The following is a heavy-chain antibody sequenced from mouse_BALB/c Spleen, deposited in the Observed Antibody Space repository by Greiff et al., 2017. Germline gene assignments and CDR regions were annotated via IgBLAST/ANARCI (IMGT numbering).Heavy chain of an antibody. J-gene: IGHJ4*01. Sequence: EVQLVESGGGLVQPGGSLKLSCAASGFTFSSYGMSWVRQTPDKRLELVATINSNGGSTYYPDSVKGRFTISRDNAKNTLYLQMSSLKSEDTAMYYCARERATIMDYWGQGTSVTVSS. D-gene: IGHD3-1*01. CDR1: GFTFSSYG. CDR3: ARERATIMDY. V-gene: IGHV5-6-3*01. CDR2: INSNGGST.